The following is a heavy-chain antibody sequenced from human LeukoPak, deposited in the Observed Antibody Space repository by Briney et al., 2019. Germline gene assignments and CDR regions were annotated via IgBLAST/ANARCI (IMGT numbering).Heavy chain of an antibody. V-gene: IGHV1-8*01. CDR3: ARGRTGWLRLGYYFDY. Sequence: ASVTVSCKASGYTSTSYDINWVRQATGQGLEWMGWMNPNSGNTGYAQKFQGRVTMTRNTSISTAYMELSSLRSEDTAVYYCARGRTGWLRLGYYFDYWGQGTLVTVSS. J-gene: IGHJ4*02. CDR1: GYTSTSYD. CDR2: MNPNSGNT. D-gene: IGHD5-12*01.